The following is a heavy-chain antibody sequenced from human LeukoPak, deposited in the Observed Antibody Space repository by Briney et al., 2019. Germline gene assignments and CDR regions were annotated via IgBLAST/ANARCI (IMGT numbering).Heavy chain of an antibody. V-gene: IGHV4-39*01. CDR3: ARLSNTGSFDFHY. Sequence: SETLSLTCTVSGGSISSNGHYWGWIRQPPGKGLEWIGNIYYRGSIAYSRSLSSRVTMSIDTSRNQFSLRLNSVTAADTAVFYCARLSNTGSFDFHYWGQGILVTVSS. J-gene: IGHJ4*02. D-gene: IGHD1-26*01. CDR2: IYYRGSI. CDR1: GGSISSNGHY.